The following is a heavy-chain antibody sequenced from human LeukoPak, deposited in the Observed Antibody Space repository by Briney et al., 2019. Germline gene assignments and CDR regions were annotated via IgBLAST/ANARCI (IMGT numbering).Heavy chain of an antibody. J-gene: IGHJ4*02. V-gene: IGHV4-59*08. Sequence: SETLSLTCTVSVGPVRGYFWSWIRQPPGQALEWIGCIYYSWTTDYNPSLRSRVTLPVDTSQNHFSLQLTSVTAADTAVYFCARHVPTPYYGTSGPFDYWGQGTLVTVSS. CDR2: IYYSWTT. D-gene: IGHD3-22*01. CDR1: VGPVRGYF. CDR3: ARHVPTPYYGTSGPFDY.